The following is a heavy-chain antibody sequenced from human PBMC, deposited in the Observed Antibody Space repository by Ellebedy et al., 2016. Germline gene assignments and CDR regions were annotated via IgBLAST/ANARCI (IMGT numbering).Heavy chain of an antibody. J-gene: IGHJ5*02. Sequence: ASVKVSCKVSGYALTELSMHWVRQAPGKGLEWMGGFDPEDGETIYAQKFQGRVTMTEDTSTDTAYMELSSLGSKDTAVYYCATVSYDDVLTGYWFDPWGQGTLVTVSS. CDR3: ATVSYDDVLTGYWFDP. V-gene: IGHV1-24*01. CDR1: GYALTELS. D-gene: IGHD3-9*01. CDR2: FDPEDGET.